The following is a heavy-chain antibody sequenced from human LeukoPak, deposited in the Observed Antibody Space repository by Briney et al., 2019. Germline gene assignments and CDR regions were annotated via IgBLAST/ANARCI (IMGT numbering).Heavy chain of an antibody. CDR1: GGSISSYY. CDR2: IYSSGST. V-gene: IGHV4-59*01. Sequence: SETLSLTCTVSGGSISSYYWSWIRQPPGRGLEWIGYIYSSGSTNYNPSLKSRVTISVDTSKNQFSLKLSSVTAADTAVYYCARRYYYYGMDVWGQGTTVTVSS. J-gene: IGHJ6*02. CDR3: ARRYYYYGMDV.